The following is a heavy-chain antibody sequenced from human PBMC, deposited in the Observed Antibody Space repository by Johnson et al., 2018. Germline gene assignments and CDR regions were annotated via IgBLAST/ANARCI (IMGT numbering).Heavy chain of an antibody. V-gene: IGHV3-23*04. CDR1: GFSFSTYA. D-gene: IGHD4-17*01. CDR3: AKSLSTVTRGYFDY. J-gene: IGHJ4*02. CDR2: VSDSGAST. Sequence: VQLVESGGGLVQPGGSLRLSCAASGFSFSTYAMSWVRQAPGKGLEWVATVSDSGASTYYADSVKGRFTLSRDNSRNTLYVQVNNLRAEDKAMYYCAKSLSTVTRGYFDYWGQGTLVTVSS.